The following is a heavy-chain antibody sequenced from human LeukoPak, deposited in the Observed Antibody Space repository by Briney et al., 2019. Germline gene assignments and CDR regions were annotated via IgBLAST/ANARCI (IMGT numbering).Heavy chain of an antibody. CDR1: GFTFSSYE. CDR2: ISSSGSTI. D-gene: IGHD3-3*01. J-gene: IGHJ4*02. Sequence: PGGSLRLSCAASGFTFSSYEMNWVRQAPGKGLEWVSYISSSGSTIYYADSVKGRFTISSDNAKNSLYLQMNSLRAEDTAVYYWARGRQRRDFWSLGYFDYWGQGTLVTVSS. CDR3: ARGRQRRDFWSLGYFDY. V-gene: IGHV3-48*03.